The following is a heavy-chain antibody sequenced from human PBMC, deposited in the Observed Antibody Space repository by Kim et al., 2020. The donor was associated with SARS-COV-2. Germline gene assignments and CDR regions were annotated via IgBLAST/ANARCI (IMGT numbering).Heavy chain of an antibody. CDR2: YSGST. V-gene: IGHV4-59*09. Sequence: YSGSTTYNPSLKSRVTISVDTSNNQFSLKLSSVTAADTAVYYCARGAFDIWGQGTMVTVSS. J-gene: IGHJ3*02. CDR3: ARGAFDI.